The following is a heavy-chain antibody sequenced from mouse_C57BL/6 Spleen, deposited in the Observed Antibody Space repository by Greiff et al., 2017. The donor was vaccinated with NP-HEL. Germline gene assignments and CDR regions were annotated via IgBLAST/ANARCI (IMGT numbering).Heavy chain of an antibody. J-gene: IGHJ4*01. V-gene: IGHV5-9*01. CDR3: ARHGYGGAMDY. CDR1: GFTFSSYT. CDR2: ISGGGGNT. Sequence: EVHLVESGGGLVKPGGSLKLSCAASGFTFSSYTMSWVRQTPGKRLEWVATISGGGGNTYYPDSVKGRFTISRDNAKNTLYLQMSSLRSEDTALYYCARHGYGGAMDYWGQGTSVTVSS. D-gene: IGHD2-14*01.